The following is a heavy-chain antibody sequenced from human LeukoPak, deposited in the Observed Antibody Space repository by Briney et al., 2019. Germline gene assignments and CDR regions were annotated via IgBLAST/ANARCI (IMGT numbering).Heavy chain of an antibody. V-gene: IGHV3-74*01. CDR2: INSDGSST. J-gene: IGHJ3*02. D-gene: IGHD4-23*01. CDR1: GFTFSSYA. Sequence: GGSLRLSCAASGFTFSSYAMSWVRQAPGKGLVWVSRINSDGSSTSYADSVKGRFTISRDNAKNTLYLQMNSLRAEDTAVYYCARRQMRWSRSGSDAFDIWGQGTMVTVSS. CDR3: ARRQMRWSRSGSDAFDI.